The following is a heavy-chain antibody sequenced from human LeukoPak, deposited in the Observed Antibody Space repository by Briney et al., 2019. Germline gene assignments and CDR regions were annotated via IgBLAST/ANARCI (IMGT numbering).Heavy chain of an antibody. J-gene: IGHJ5*01. V-gene: IGHV3-21*01. CDR3: VRVGVRAWFDS. CDR2: ISSSSTYI. D-gene: IGHD3-16*02. CDR1: GFSFSHYA. Sequence: GGSLRLSCAASGFSFSHYAMNWVRQAPGKGLEGVSAISSSSTYIQCADSVKGRFTISRDDAKNSLYLQLDSLRVEDTAVYYCVRVGVRAWFDSWGQGTLVTVSS.